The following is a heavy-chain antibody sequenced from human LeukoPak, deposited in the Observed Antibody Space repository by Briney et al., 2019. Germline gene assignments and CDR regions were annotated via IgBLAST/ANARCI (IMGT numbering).Heavy chain of an antibody. J-gene: IGHJ4*02. CDR3: ARQERWLQFHFDY. V-gene: IGHV4-34*01. Sequence: SETLSLTCAVYGGSFSGYYWSWIRQPPGKGLEWIGEINHSGSTYYNPSLKSRVTISVDTSKNQFSLKLSSVTAADTAVYYCARQERWLQFHFDYWGQGTLVTVSS. D-gene: IGHD5-24*01. CDR1: GGSFSGYY. CDR2: INHSGST.